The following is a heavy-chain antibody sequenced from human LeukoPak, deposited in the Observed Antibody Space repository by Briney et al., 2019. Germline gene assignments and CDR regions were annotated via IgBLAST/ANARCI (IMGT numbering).Heavy chain of an antibody. V-gene: IGHV7-4-1*01. Sequence: GASVKVSCKASGYTFTSYAMNWVRQAPGQGLEWMGWINTNTGNPTYAQGFTGRFVFSLDTSVSTAYLQIGSLKAEDTAVYYCARNYDFWSGSYYYYYYYMDVWGKGTTVTVSS. J-gene: IGHJ6*03. CDR1: GYTFTSYA. CDR2: INTNTGNP. CDR3: ARNYDFWSGSYYYYYYYMDV. D-gene: IGHD3-3*01.